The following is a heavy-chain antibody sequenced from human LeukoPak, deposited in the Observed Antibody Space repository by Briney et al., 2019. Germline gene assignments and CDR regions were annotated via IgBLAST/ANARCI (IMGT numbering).Heavy chain of an antibody. J-gene: IGHJ3*02. D-gene: IGHD3-22*01. CDR2: IYSGGSP. CDR3: ASRLTFYYDSSGYTPGRDHTVDAFDI. CDR1: GFTVSSNY. V-gene: IGHV3-66*02. Sequence: GGSLRLSCAASGFTVSSNYMSWVRQAPGKGLERVSVIYSGGSPYYADSVKGRFTISRDNSKNTLYLQMNSLRAEDTAVYYCASRLTFYYDSSGYTPGRDHTVDAFDIWGQGTMVTVSS.